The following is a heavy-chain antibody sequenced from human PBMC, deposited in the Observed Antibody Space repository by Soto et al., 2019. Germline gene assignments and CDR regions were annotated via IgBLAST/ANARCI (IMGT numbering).Heavy chain of an antibody. CDR3: ARDLGYSSGWYDY. Sequence: GASVKVSCKASGGTFSSYTISWVRQAPGQGLEWMGRIIPILGIANYAQKFQGRVTITADKSTSTAYMELSSLRSEDTAVYYCARDLGYSSGWYDYWGQGTLVTVSS. CDR2: IIPILGIA. J-gene: IGHJ4*02. D-gene: IGHD6-19*01. CDR1: GGTFSSYT. V-gene: IGHV1-69*04.